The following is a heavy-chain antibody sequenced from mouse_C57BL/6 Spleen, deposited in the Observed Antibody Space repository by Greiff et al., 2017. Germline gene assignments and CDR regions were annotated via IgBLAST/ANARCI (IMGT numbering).Heavy chain of an antibody. CDR3: ARGGITTVVARYFDV. CDR2: INPYNGGT. V-gene: IGHV1-19*01. D-gene: IGHD1-1*01. J-gene: IGHJ1*03. Sequence: VQLQQSGPVLVKPGASVKMSCKASGYTFTDYYMNWVKQSHGKSLEWIGVINPYNGGTSYNQKFKGKATLTVDKSSSTAYMELNSLTSEDSAVYYCARGGITTVVARYFDVWGTGTTVTVSS. CDR1: GYTFTDYY.